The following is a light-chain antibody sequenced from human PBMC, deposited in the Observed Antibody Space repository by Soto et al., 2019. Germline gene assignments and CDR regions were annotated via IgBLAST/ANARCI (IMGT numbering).Light chain of an antibody. V-gene: IGKV3-11*01. CDR3: QQRSYWPIT. Sequence: EIVLTQSPATLSLSPGEGVTLSCRASQSVGSYLAWYQQKLGQAPRLLIYDASKRATGIPARFSGSGSGTVFTLTINSLEPEDFAVYYCQQRSYWPITFGQGTRLEIK. CDR2: DAS. J-gene: IGKJ5*01. CDR1: QSVGSY.